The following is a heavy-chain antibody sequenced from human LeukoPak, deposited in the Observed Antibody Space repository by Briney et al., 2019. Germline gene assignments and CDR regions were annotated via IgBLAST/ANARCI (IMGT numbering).Heavy chain of an antibody. J-gene: IGHJ2*01. CDR3: ARTIPYWYFDL. CDR2: IGGDSGTT. V-gene: IGHV3-23*01. D-gene: IGHD1/OR15-1a*01. Sequence: GGSLRLSCAASGFAFSSYDMSWVRQAPGKGLEWVSAIGGDSGTTYADSVKGRFTISRDNSKYTLYLQMNSLRAEDTATYYCARTIPYWYFDLWGRGTLVTVSS. CDR1: GFAFSSYD.